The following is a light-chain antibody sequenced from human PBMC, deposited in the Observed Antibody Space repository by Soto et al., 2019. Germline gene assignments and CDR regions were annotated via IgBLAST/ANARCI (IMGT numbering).Light chain of an antibody. J-gene: IGLJ2*01. CDR3: CSYAGSYTLSV. V-gene: IGLV2-11*01. Sequence: QSALTQPRSVSGSPGQSVTISCTGTSSDVGAYNYVSWYQRHPGKAPKLLIYDVNKRPSGVPDRFSGSKSGNTASLTISGLQAEDAADYYCCSYAGSYTLSVFGGGTKLTV. CDR2: DVN. CDR1: SSDVGAYNY.